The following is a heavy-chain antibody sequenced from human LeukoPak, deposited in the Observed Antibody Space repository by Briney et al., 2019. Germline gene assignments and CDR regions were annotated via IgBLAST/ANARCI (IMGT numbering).Heavy chain of an antibody. Sequence: GGPLRLSCAASGFTFSNNWMIWVRQAPGKGLEWVANIKQDGSEKYYVDSVKGRFTIYRDNAKNSLYLQMNSLRAEDTAVYYCAREAYCSSTSCYNAEYFQHWGQGTLVTVSS. V-gene: IGHV3-7*03. CDR1: GFTFSNNW. CDR3: AREAYCSSTSCYNAEYFQH. J-gene: IGHJ1*01. D-gene: IGHD2-2*02. CDR2: IKQDGSEK.